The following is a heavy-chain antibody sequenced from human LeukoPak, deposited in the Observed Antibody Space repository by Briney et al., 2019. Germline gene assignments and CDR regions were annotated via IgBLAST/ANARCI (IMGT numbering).Heavy chain of an antibody. CDR1: GYTFTSYA. Sequence: ASVKVSCKASGYTFTSYAMNWVRQAPGQGLEWMGWINTNTGNPTYAQGFTGRFVFSLDTSVSTAYLQISSLKAEDTAVYYCARVPGRGYSSGWRVYYYYMDVWGKGTTVTVSS. CDR3: ARVPGRGYSSGWRVYYYYMDV. CDR2: INTNTGNP. J-gene: IGHJ6*03. D-gene: IGHD6-19*01. V-gene: IGHV7-4-1*02.